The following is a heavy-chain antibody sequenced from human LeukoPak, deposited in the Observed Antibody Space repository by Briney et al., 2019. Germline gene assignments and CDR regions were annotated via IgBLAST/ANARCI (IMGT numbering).Heavy chain of an antibody. CDR2: ISGAGYNT. V-gene: IGHV3-23*01. CDR1: GFTFSSYV. D-gene: IGHD2-15*01. J-gene: IGHJ4*02. Sequence: PGGSLRLSCAASGFTFSSYVMHWVRQAPGKGLEWVSAISGAGYNTYYADSVKGRFTLSRDNSKNTLYLQMNSLRAEDTAVYYCAKELQDIVVDWGQGTLVTVSS. CDR3: AKELQDIVVD.